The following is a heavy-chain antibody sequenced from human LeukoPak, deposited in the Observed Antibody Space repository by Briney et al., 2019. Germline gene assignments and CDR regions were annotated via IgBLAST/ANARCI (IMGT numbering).Heavy chain of an antibody. Sequence: GASVKVSCKASGYTFTSYGISWVRQAPGQGLEWMGWISAYNGNTNYAQKLQGRVTMTTDTSTSTAYMELRSLRSDDTAVYYCARTPFRTIFVVVIFKKYYFDYWGQGTLVTVSS. D-gene: IGHD3-3*01. CDR2: ISAYNGNT. V-gene: IGHV1-18*01. CDR3: ARTPFRTIFVVVIFKKYYFDY. J-gene: IGHJ4*02. CDR1: GYTFTSYG.